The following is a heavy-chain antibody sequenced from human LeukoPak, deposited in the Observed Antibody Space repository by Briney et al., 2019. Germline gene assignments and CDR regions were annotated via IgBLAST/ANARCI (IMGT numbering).Heavy chain of an antibody. CDR3: ARHSQGYDILTGIGAFDY. J-gene: IGHJ4*02. D-gene: IGHD3-9*01. V-gene: IGHV4-30-4*01. Sequence: SETLSLTCTVSGGSISSGDYYWSWIRQPPGKGLEWTGYIYYSGSTYYNPSLKSRVTISVDTSKNQFSLKLSSVTAADTAVYYCARHSQGYDILTGIGAFDYWGQGTLVTVSS. CDR1: GGSISSGDYY. CDR2: IYYSGST.